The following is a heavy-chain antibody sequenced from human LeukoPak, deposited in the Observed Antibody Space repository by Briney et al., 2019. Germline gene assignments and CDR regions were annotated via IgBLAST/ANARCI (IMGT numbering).Heavy chain of an antibody. CDR1: RFPFNIYT. CDR2: ISSESRYI. J-gene: IGHJ4*02. V-gene: IGHV3-21*01. Sequence: PGGSLRLSCAASRFPFNIYTINWVRQAPGKGLEWVASISSESRYIYYADSVKGRFTISRDNAKNSVYLQMNSLRGEDTAVYYCARDGLGSYDYWGQGTLVTVSS. D-gene: IGHD3-10*01. CDR3: ARDGLGSYDY.